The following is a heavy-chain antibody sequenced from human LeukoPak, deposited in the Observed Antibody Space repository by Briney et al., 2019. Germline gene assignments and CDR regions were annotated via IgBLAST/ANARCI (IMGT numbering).Heavy chain of an antibody. Sequence: GGSLRLSCAAPGITFSNYFMSWVRQAPGKGLEWVSAIGPSGGNTYYADSVKGRFTISRDNSKNTLYLQMTSLRAEETAVYYCAKDSKMSYYGSGSHYDYWGQGTLVTVSS. V-gene: IGHV3-23*01. CDR2: IGPSGGNT. CDR1: GITFSNYF. J-gene: IGHJ4*02. CDR3: AKDSKMSYYGSGSHYDY. D-gene: IGHD3-10*01.